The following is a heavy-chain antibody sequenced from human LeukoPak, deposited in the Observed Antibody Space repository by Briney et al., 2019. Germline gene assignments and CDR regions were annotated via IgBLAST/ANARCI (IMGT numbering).Heavy chain of an antibody. V-gene: IGHV3-53*04. CDR1: GFTVSSNY. D-gene: IGHD5-12*01. Sequence: GGSLRLSCAASGFTVSSNYMSWVRQAPGKGLEWVSVIYSGGSTYYADSVKGRFTISRHNSKNTLYLQMNSLRAEDTAVYYCASFTLATNRGRKTWGQGTLVTVSS. J-gene: IGHJ5*02. CDR2: IYSGGST. CDR3: ASFTLATNRGRKT.